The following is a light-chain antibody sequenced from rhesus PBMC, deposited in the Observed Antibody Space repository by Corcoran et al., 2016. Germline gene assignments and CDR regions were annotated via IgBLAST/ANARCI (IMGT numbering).Light chain of an antibody. Sequence: DIQMTQSPSSLSASVGDTVTITCRASQSISSWLAWYQQKPGKAPKVLIYKASSLQSGVTSRFSGGGSGTDVTLTISSLQSEDVASYYCQQYSSSPPTFGQGTKVET. CDR2: KAS. CDR1: QSISSW. CDR3: QQYSSSPPT. V-gene: IGKV1-22*01. J-gene: IGKJ1*01.